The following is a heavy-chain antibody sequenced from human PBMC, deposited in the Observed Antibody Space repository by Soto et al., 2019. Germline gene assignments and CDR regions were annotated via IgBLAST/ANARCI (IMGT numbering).Heavy chain of an antibody. J-gene: IGHJ4*02. D-gene: IGHD2-2*01. CDR2: MNPNSGNT. Sequence: GASVKVSCKASGYTFTGYDINWVRQATGQGLEWMGWMNPNSGNTGYAQKFQGRVTMTRNTSISTAYMELSSLRSEDTAVYYCARACFSVGTSCYGDGLDYWGQGTLVTVSS. CDR3: ARACFSVGTSCYGDGLDY. V-gene: IGHV1-8*01. CDR1: GYTFTGYD.